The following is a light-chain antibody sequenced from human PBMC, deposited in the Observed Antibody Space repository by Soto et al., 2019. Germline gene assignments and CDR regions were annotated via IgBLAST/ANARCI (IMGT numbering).Light chain of an antibody. V-gene: IGLV2-8*01. Sequence: QSALAQPPSASGSPGQSVTISCTGTSSDVGAYNFVSWYQQLPGKAPKLMIYEVTKRPSGVPDRFSGSKPGNTASLTVSGLQAEDEADYYCSSYAGSITIYVFGTGTKVTVL. CDR2: EVT. CDR1: SSDVGAYNF. CDR3: SSYAGSITIYV. J-gene: IGLJ1*01.